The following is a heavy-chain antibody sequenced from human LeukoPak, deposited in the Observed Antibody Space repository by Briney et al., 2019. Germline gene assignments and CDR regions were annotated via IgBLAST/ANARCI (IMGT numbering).Heavy chain of an antibody. D-gene: IGHD5-18*01. CDR2: IHPGDSDT. V-gene: IGHV5-51*01. Sequence: GESLKISFKGSGYSFTSYWIGWVRQMPGKGLEWMGIIHPGDSDTRYSPSFQGQVTMSADESITTAYLQWSSLKASDSAMYYCARGGRYRYGSSDYWGQGTLVTVSS. J-gene: IGHJ4*02. CDR1: GYSFTSYW. CDR3: ARGGRYRYGSSDY.